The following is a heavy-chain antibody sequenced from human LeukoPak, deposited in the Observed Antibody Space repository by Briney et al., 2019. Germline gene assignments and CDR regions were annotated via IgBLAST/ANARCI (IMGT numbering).Heavy chain of an antibody. J-gene: IGHJ5*02. CDR1: GGSISSGDYY. V-gene: IGHV4-30-4*08. CDR2: IYYSGST. Sequence: SETLSLTCTVSGGSISSGDYYWSWIRQPPGKGLEWIGYIYYSGSTYYNPSLKSRVTISVDTSKNQFSLKLSSVTAADTAVYYCASRAYSSSSLDPWGQGTLVTVSS. CDR3: ASRAYSSSSLDP. D-gene: IGHD6-6*01.